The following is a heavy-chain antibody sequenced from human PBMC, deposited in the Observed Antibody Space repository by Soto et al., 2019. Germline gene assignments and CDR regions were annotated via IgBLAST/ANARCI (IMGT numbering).Heavy chain of an antibody. Sequence: EVQLVESGGGLVQPGGSLRLSCAASGFTFSCYWMSWVRQAPVKGLEWVGNIKQDGSEKNYVDFVEGRFTISRDNAENSLYLQMNSLRAEDTAVYYCARIASAGRGWDVWGQGTTVVVSS. CDR2: IKQDGSEK. V-gene: IGHV3-7*01. CDR1: GFTFSCYW. CDR3: ARIASAGRGWDV. D-gene: IGHD6-13*01. J-gene: IGHJ6*02.